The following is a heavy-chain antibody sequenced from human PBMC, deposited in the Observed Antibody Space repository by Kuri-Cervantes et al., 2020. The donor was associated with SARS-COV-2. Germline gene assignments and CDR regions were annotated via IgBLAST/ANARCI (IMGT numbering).Heavy chain of an antibody. CDR1: GGSISTYY. V-gene: IGHV4-39*07. J-gene: IGHJ4*02. Sequence: GSLRLSCAVSGGSISTYYWSWIRQPPGKGLEWIGSIYCSGSTYYNPSLKSRVTISVDTSKNQFSLKLSSVTAADTAVYYCARPGRTVRGVITYYFDYWGQGTLVTVSS. CDR2: IYCSGST. D-gene: IGHD3-10*01. CDR3: ARPGRTVRGVITYYFDY.